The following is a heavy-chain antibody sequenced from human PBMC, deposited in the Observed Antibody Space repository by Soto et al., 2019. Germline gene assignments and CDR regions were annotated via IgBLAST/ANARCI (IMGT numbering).Heavy chain of an antibody. CDR2: INAGNGNT. CDR3: ARVPYDILTGYNNWFDP. V-gene: IGHV1-3*01. Sequence: ASVKVSCKASGYTFTGYAMHWVRQAPGQRLEWMGWINAGNGNTKYSQKFQGRVTITADKSTSTAYMELSSLRSEDTAVYYCARVPYDILTGYNNWFDPWGQGTLVTVSS. CDR1: GYTFTGYA. D-gene: IGHD3-9*01. J-gene: IGHJ5*02.